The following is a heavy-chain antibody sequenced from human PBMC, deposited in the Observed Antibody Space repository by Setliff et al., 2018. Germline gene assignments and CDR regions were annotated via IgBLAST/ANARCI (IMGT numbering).Heavy chain of an antibody. D-gene: IGHD1-26*01. J-gene: IGHJ4*02. CDR2: ISSTESTM. V-gene: IGHV3-48*01. CDR3: ARDRGSYRTDYFAY. CDR1: GFTFSDYS. Sequence: GGSLRLSCAASGFTFSDYSLNWVRQAPGKGLEWVSYISSTESTMYYADSVKGRFTISRDNAKNSLYLQMNSLGAEDTAVYYCARDRGSYRTDYFAYWGQGILVTVSS.